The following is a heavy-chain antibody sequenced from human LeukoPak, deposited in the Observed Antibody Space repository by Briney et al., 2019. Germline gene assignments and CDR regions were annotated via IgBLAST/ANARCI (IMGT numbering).Heavy chain of an antibody. V-gene: IGHV1-2*02. Sequence: ASVKVSCKASGYTFTGYYMHWVRQAPGQGLEWMGWINPNSGGTNYAQKLQGRVTMTTDTSTSTAYMELRSLRSDDTAVYYCARVYDFWSDFYYYMDVWGKGTTVTVSS. J-gene: IGHJ6*03. CDR1: GYTFTGYY. CDR3: ARVYDFWSDFYYYMDV. CDR2: INPNSGGT. D-gene: IGHD3-3*01.